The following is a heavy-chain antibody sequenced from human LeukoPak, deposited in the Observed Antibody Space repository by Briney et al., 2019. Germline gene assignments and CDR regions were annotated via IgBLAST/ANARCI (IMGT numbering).Heavy chain of an antibody. V-gene: IGHV3-53*01. D-gene: IGHD6-13*01. CDR3: ARLAAHYGLDV. Sequence: GGSLRLSCAASGFTVSSNYMSWVRQAAGKGLEWVSVIYSGASTYYADSVKGRFTISRDNSKNTLYLQMNSLRAEDTAVYYCARLAAHYGLDVWGQGTTVTVS. CDR2: IYSGAST. J-gene: IGHJ6*02. CDR1: GFTVSSNY.